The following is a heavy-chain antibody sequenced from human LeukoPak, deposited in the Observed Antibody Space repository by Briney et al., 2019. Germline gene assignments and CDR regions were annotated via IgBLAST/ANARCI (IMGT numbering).Heavy chain of an antibody. Sequence: PGGSLRLSCAASGFTFSSYGMSWVRQAPGKGLEWVLAISGSGGSTYYADSVKGRFTISRDNSKNTLYLQMNSLRAEDTAVYYCAKCPTGGYYDSSGYYYGIDYWGQGTLVTVSS. D-gene: IGHD3-22*01. J-gene: IGHJ4*02. CDR2: ISGSGGST. CDR3: AKCPTGGYYDSSGYYYGIDY. CDR1: GFTFSSYG. V-gene: IGHV3-23*01.